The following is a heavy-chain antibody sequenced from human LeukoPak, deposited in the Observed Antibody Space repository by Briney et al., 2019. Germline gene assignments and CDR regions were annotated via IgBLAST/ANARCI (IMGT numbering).Heavy chain of an antibody. Sequence: GGSLRLSCAASGFTFSSYSMNWVRQAPGKGLEWVSYTTSSSSTIYYADSVKGRFTISRDNAKNSLYLQMNSLRDEDTAVYYCASGYSSSHYRYYFDYWGQGTLVTVSS. V-gene: IGHV3-48*02. D-gene: IGHD6-13*01. CDR1: GFTFSSYS. J-gene: IGHJ4*02. CDR2: TTSSSSTI. CDR3: ASGYSSSHYRYYFDY.